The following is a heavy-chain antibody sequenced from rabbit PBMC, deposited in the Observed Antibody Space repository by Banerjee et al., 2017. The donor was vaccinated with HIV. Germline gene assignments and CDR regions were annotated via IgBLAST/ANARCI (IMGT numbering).Heavy chain of an antibody. V-gene: IGHV1S45*01. CDR3: ARTDDDSGWTRLDL. CDR2: INTSSGNT. Sequence: QELLVESGGGLFTLGGFMTLTCKASGFSFSNKYVMCWVRQAPGKGLEWIACINTSSGNTVYASWAKGRFTISKTSSTTVTLQMTSLTAADTATYFCARTDDDSGWTRLDLWGQGTLVTVS. CDR1: GFSFSNKYV. J-gene: IGHJ3*01. D-gene: IGHD4-1*01.